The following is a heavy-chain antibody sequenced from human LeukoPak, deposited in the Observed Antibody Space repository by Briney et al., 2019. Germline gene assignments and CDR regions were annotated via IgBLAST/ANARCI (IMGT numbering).Heavy chain of an antibody. CDR1: GGSISSYY. J-gene: IGHJ4*02. CDR2: IYTSGST. CDR3: ARATRHTIFGVVTPGGAFDY. V-gene: IGHV4-4*07. D-gene: IGHD3-3*01. Sequence: SETLSLTCTVSGGSISSYYWSWIRQPAGKGLEWIGRIYTSGSTNYNPSLKSRVTMSVDTSKNQFSLKLSSVTAADTAVYYCARATRHTIFGVVTPGGAFDYWGQGTLVTVSS.